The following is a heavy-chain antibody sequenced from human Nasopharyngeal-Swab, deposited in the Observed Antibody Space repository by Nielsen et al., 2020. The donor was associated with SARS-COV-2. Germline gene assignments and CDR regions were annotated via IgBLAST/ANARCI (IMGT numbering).Heavy chain of an antibody. J-gene: IGHJ3*02. CDR3: ARVKWGLLTVSFDI. Sequence: GGSLRLSCAASGFTFSSYSMNWVRQAPGKGLEWVSSISSSSSYIYYADSVKGRFTISRDNAKNSLYLQMNSLRAEDTAVYYCARVKWGLLTVSFDIWGQGTMVTVSS. V-gene: IGHV3-21*01. CDR2: ISSSSSYI. D-gene: IGHD1-26*01. CDR1: GFTFSSYS.